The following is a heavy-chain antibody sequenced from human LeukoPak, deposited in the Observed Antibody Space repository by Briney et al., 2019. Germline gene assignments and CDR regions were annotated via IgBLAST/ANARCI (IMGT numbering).Heavy chain of an antibody. V-gene: IGHV3-21*01. CDR2: ISSSSSYV. J-gene: IGHJ4*02. Sequence: GGSLRLSCAASGFTFSSYSMNWVRQAPGKGLEWVSSISSSSSYVYYADSVKGRFTISRDNAKNSLYLQMNSLRAEDTAVYYCARDVAVAGRPFDYWGQGTLVTVSS. D-gene: IGHD6-19*01. CDR3: ARDVAVAGRPFDY. CDR1: GFTFSSYS.